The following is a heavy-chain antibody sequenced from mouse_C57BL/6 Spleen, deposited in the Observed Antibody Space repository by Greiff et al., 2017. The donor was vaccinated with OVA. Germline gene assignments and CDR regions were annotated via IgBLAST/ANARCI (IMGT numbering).Heavy chain of an antibody. V-gene: IGHV5-12*01. CDR3: ARRGYFDV. J-gene: IGHJ1*03. CDR2: ISNGGGST. CDR1: GFTFSDYY. Sequence: EVQGVESGGGLVQPGGSLKLSCAASGFTFSDYYMYWVRQTPEKRLEWVAYISNGGGSTYYPDTVKGRFTISRDNAKNTLYLQRSRLKSEDTAMYYCARRGYFDVWGTGTTVTVSS.